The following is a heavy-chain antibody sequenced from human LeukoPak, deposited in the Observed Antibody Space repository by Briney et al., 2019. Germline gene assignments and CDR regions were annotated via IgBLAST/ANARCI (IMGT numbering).Heavy chain of an antibody. CDR3: AKALLGYCSGGSCYSNDY. V-gene: IGHV3-30*18. CDR2: ISYDGSNK. J-gene: IGHJ4*02. D-gene: IGHD2-15*01. Sequence: GRSLRLSCAASGFTFSSYGMHWVRQAPGKGLEWVAVISYDGSNKYYADSVKGRFTISRDNSKNTLYLQMNSLRAEDTAVYYCAKALLGYCSGGSCYSNDYWGQGTLVTVSS. CDR1: GFTFSSYG.